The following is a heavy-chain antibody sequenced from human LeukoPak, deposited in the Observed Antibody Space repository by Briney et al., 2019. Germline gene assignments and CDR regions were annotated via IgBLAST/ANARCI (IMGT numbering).Heavy chain of an antibody. CDR2: MNPNSGNT. Sequence: GASVKVSCKASGYTFTGYYMHWVRQAPGQGLEWMGWMNPNSGNTGYAQKFQGRVTMTRNTSISTAYMELSSLRSEDTAVYYCARIPNYDSSGYKVAGYFQHWGQGTLVTVSS. D-gene: IGHD3-22*01. V-gene: IGHV1-8*02. CDR1: GYTFTGYY. CDR3: ARIPNYDSSGYKVAGYFQH. J-gene: IGHJ1*01.